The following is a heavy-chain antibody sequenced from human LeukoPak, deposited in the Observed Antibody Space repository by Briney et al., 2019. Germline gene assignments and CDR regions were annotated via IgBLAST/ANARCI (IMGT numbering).Heavy chain of an antibody. Sequence: GGSLRLSCAASGFTFSGFSMSWVRQSPTKGLEWVANIKQDGSERYYVDSVKGRFTISRDNAKNSLSLQMNNLRVEDMAVYYCARAGSHWHYVYWGQGTVVTVSS. V-gene: IGHV3-7*01. J-gene: IGHJ4*02. D-gene: IGHD3-10*01. CDR1: GFTFSGFS. CDR3: ARAGSHWHYVY. CDR2: IKQDGSER.